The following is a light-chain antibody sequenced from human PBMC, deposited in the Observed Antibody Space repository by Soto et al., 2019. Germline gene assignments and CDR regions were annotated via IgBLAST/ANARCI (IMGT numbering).Light chain of an antibody. Sequence: EIVLTQSPGTLSLSPGERATLSCRASQTVSTNYLAWYQQKPGQAPRLLIYGASSRATGIPVRFSGSGSGTDFILTISRLEPEDFAVYYCQQYGSSPRTFGQGTKLEIK. J-gene: IGKJ2*02. CDR1: QTVSTNY. V-gene: IGKV3-20*01. CDR2: GAS. CDR3: QQYGSSPRT.